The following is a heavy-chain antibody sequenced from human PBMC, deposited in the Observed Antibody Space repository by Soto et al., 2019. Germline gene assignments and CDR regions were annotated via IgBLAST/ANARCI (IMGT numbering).Heavy chain of an antibody. CDR2: IDTLSSTM. CDR3: TGGGVSSGPGY. Sequence: PGGSPRLSCAASGFTFSSSSMNWVRQAPGKGLEWVSFIDTLSSTMYYADSVRGRFTISRDNAKNSLYLQMNSLRAEDTAIYYCTGGGVSSGPGYWGQGTLVTVSS. CDR1: GFTFSSSS. J-gene: IGHJ4*02. D-gene: IGHD3-22*01. V-gene: IGHV3-48*01.